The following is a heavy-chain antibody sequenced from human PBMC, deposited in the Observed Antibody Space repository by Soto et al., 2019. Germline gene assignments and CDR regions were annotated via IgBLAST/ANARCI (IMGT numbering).Heavy chain of an antibody. CDR3: AKELKSAYYYDSSGPTSYFKH. Sequence: LRLSCAASGFTFSSYAMSWVRQAPGKWLEWVSAISGSGGSTYYADSVKGRFTISRDNSKNTLYLQMNSLRAEDTAVYYCAKELKSAYYYDSSGPTSYFKHWGQGTMVTVSS. CDR2: ISGSGGST. D-gene: IGHD3-22*01. J-gene: IGHJ1*01. V-gene: IGHV3-23*01. CDR1: GFTFSSYA.